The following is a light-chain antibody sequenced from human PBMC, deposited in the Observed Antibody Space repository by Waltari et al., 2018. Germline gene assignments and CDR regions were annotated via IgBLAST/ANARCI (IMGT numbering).Light chain of an antibody. CDR2: WAS. CDR1: QTLLYSSNKKNY. Sequence: DIVMTQSPESLAVSLGERATINCKSSQTLLYSSNKKNYLGWYQQKPGQPPKLLMYWASSRGSGVPDRLSGSGSGTDFTLTITSMKAEDVAVYSCQQYYDIPRTFGQGTRVEIK. CDR3: QQYYDIPRT. V-gene: IGKV4-1*01. J-gene: IGKJ1*01.